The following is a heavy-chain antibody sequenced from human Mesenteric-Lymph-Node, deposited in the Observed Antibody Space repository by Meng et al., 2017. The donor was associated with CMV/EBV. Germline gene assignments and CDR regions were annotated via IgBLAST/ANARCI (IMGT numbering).Heavy chain of an antibody. CDR2: FNHSGST. J-gene: IGHJ4*02. D-gene: IGHD3-22*01. CDR3: ARGGSRVVIDY. CDR1: GGSFSGFY. V-gene: IGHV4-34*01. Sequence: SETLSLTGAVYGGSFSGFYCSWIRQLPGKGLEWIGEFNHSGSTNYNPSLKSRVTISVDTSKKQLSLKLSSVAAADTAVYYCARGGSRVVIDYWGQGTLVTVSS.